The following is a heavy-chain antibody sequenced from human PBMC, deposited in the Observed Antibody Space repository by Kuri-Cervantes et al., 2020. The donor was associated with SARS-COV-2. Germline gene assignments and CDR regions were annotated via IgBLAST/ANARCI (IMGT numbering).Heavy chain of an antibody. CDR3: AKDLGGYVGY. CDR2: ISYDGSNK. D-gene: IGHD3-22*01. J-gene: IGHJ4*02. V-gene: IGHV3-30*18. Sequence: GESLKTSCAASGFTFSSYGMHWVRQAPGKGLEWVAVISYDGSNKYYADSVKGRFTISRDNSKNTLYLQMNSLRAEDTAVYYCAKDLGGYVGYWGQGTLVTVSS. CDR1: GFTFSSYG.